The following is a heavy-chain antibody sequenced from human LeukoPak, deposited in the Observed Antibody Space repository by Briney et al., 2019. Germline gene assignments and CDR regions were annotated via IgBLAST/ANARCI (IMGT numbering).Heavy chain of an antibody. Sequence: PGGSLRLSCATSGFTFSNYWMTWVRQAPGKGLEWMAIIKHDGSEEFYVDSVKGRFTISRDNAKNSLYLQMNSLRAEDTAVYYCARQFYDSSGYYFTPSDYWGQGTLVTVSS. CDR1: GFTFSNYW. V-gene: IGHV3-7*01. J-gene: IGHJ4*02. D-gene: IGHD3-22*01. CDR3: ARQFYDSSGYYFTPSDY. CDR2: IKHDGSEE.